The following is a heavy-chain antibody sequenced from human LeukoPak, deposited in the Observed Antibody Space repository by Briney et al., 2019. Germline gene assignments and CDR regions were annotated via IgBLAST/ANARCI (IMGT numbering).Heavy chain of an antibody. CDR1: GGSISSGGHY. J-gene: IGHJ5*02. CDR3: ASSNPHWFDP. Sequence: SETLSLTCTVSGGSISSGGHYWSWIRQHPGKGLEWIGYIYYSGSTYYNPSLKSRVTISVDTSKNQFSLKLSSVTAADTAVYYCASSNPHWFDPCGQGTLVTVSS. V-gene: IGHV4-31*03. CDR2: IYYSGST.